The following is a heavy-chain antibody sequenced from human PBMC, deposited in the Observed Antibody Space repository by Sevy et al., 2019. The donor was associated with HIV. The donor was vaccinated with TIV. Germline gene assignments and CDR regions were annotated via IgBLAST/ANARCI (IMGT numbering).Heavy chain of an antibody. Sequence: SETLSLTCSVSGGSISTYYWSWIRQSPGQGLEWIGYIYFSGTTNYNPSLKSRDAISVDTSKEQFSLELSSVTAADAALYYCARGGDFYASGSYSPLAFWGQGILVTVSS. V-gene: IGHV4-59*13. CDR2: IYFSGTT. CDR3: ARGGDFYASGSYSPLAF. J-gene: IGHJ4*02. D-gene: IGHD3-10*01. CDR1: GGSISTYY.